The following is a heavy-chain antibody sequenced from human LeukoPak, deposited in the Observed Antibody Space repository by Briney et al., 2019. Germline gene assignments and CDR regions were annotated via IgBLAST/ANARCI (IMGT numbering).Heavy chain of an antibody. J-gene: IGHJ5*02. CDR2: IYYSGSN. Sequence: SETLSLTCTVSGGSINSYYWSWIRQPPGKGLEGIGYIYYSGSNEYNPSLKSRVTISVDASKNQFSLKMSSVTAADTAVYYCARARDGHINNWFDPWGQGTLVTVSS. CDR1: GGSINSYY. V-gene: IGHV4-59*01. CDR3: ARARDGHINNWFDP. D-gene: IGHD5-24*01.